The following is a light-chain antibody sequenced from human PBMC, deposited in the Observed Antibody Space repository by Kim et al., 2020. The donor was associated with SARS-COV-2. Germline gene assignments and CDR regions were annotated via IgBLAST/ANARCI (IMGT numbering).Light chain of an antibody. CDR3: ATWDDSLKGVR. Sequence: GQRVTVSCSGSTSNIGRNTVNWYQQLPGAAPTLRSSKNTQRPSGVPDRFSGSKSGTSASLAISGLQSEDEGDYYCATWDDSLKGVRFGGGTQLTVL. V-gene: IGLV1-44*01. CDR1: TSNIGRNT. J-gene: IGLJ2*01. CDR2: KNT.